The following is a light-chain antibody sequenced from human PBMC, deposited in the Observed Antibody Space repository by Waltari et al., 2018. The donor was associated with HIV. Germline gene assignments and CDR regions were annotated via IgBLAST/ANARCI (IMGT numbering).Light chain of an antibody. CDR3: QQYNSYPFT. V-gene: IGKV1-5*03. CDR2: KAS. J-gene: IGKJ3*01. Sequence: DIQMTQSPSTLSASVGARVTITCRASQSISSWLAWYQQKPGKAPKRLIYKASSLESGVPSRFSGSGSGTEFTLTISSLQPDDFATYYCQQYNSYPFTFGPGTKVDIK. CDR1: QSISSW.